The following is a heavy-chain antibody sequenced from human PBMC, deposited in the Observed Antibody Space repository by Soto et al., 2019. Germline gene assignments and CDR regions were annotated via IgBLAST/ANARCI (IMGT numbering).Heavy chain of an antibody. CDR1: GFTFTNYW. Sequence: PGESLKISFGGSGFTFTNYWIAWVRQMPGKGLEWMGIIYTGDSETSYSPSFQGKVIISADKSINTAYLQWSSLKASDTAMHYCARLVDGSWAWYFDYWGQGTLVTVSS. V-gene: IGHV5-51*01. D-gene: IGHD3-16*01. CDR2: IYTGDSET. CDR3: ARLVDGSWAWYFDY. J-gene: IGHJ4*02.